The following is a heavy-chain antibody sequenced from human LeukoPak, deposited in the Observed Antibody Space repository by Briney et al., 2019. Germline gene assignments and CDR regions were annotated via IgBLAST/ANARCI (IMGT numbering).Heavy chain of an antibody. V-gene: IGHV3-30*02. CDR1: GFTFSSYG. J-gene: IGHJ3*02. CDR2: IRYDGSNK. Sequence: GGSLRLSCAASGFTFSSYGMHWVRQAPGKGLEWVAFIRYDGSNKYYADSVKGRFTISRDNSKNTLYLQMNSLRAEDTAVYYCARADLKLLWFGESHPDAFDIWGQGTMVTASS. D-gene: IGHD3-10*01. CDR3: ARADLKLLWFGESHPDAFDI.